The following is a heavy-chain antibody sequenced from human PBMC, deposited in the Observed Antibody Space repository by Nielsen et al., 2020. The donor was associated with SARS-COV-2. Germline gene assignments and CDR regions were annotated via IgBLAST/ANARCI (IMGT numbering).Heavy chain of an antibody. CDR2: ISYDGSNK. CDR1: GFTFSSYA. V-gene: IGHV3-30-3*01. CDR3: ARDYRILKYVFDY. J-gene: IGHJ4*02. D-gene: IGHD3-16*01. Sequence: GESLKISCAASGFTFSSYAMHWVRQAPGKGLEWVAVISYDGSNKYYADPVKGRFTISRDNSKNTLYLQMNSLRAEDTAVYYCARDYRILKYVFDYWGQGTLVTVSS.